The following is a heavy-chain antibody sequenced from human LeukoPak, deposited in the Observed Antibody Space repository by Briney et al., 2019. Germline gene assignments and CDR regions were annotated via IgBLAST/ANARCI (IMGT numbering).Heavy chain of an antibody. J-gene: IGHJ4*02. V-gene: IGHV3-30-3*02. Sequence: GGSLRLSCAASGFTFSSYAMHWVRQAPGKGLEWVAVISYDGSNKYYADSVKGRFTISRDNSKNTLYLQMNSLRAEDTAVYYCAKFSGNDYGRPIDYWGQGTLVTVSS. D-gene: IGHD4-17*01. CDR3: AKFSGNDYGRPIDY. CDR2: ISYDGSNK. CDR1: GFTFSSYA.